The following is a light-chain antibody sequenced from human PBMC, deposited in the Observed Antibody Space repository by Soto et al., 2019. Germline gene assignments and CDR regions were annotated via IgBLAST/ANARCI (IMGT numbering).Light chain of an antibody. J-gene: IGLJ1*01. V-gene: IGLV2-14*01. Sequence: QSALTQPASVSGSPGQSITISCTGTSSDVGAYNHVSWYQQHPGKAPQLIIYEVSNRPSGLSNRFSASKSGNTASLTISGLQAEDGDHYYCCSYTTRSTLVLGTGTRSPS. CDR1: SSDVGAYNH. CDR2: EVS. CDR3: CSYTTRSTLV.